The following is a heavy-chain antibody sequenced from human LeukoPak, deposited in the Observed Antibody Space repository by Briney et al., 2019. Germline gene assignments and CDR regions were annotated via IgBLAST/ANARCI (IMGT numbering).Heavy chain of an antibody. Sequence: SETLSLTCTVSGASVSSDSYYWTWIRQPPGEGLEWIGYARSSGSTNYNPSLKSRVAMLVDTPKNQFTLKLNSVTAADTAVYYCARGVLVGATGHHFAYWGQGTRVTVSS. CDR2: ARSSGST. J-gene: IGHJ4*02. CDR1: GASVSSDSYY. D-gene: IGHD2-8*02. CDR3: ARGVLVGATGHHFAY. V-gene: IGHV4-61*01.